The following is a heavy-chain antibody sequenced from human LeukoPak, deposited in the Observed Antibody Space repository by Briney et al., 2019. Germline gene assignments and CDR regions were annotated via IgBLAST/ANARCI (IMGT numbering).Heavy chain of an antibody. CDR2: IYWDDNK. Sequence: ESGPTLVNPTQTLTLTCTFSGFSLRISEGVGVGWIRQPPGKVLEWLGLIYWDDNKRYSPSLRSRLTITKDTSKNQVLLTITNMDPADTATYFCATGGDGRYYQAYDFWGQGTMVTVSS. D-gene: IGHD3-10*01. CDR1: GFSLRISEGVG. J-gene: IGHJ3*01. CDR3: ATGGDGRYYQAYDF. V-gene: IGHV2-5*02.